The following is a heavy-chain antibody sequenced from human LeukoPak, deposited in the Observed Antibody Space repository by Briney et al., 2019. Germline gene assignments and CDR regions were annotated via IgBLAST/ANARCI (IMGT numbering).Heavy chain of an antibody. CDR1: GFTFSSYT. J-gene: IGHJ4*02. CDR3: ARDDYDSSGYYFSLHHDVYYFDY. D-gene: IGHD3-22*01. V-gene: IGHV3-23*01. CDR2: ITTSDGNT. Sequence: GGSLRLSCAASGFTFSSYTMSWVRQAPGKGLEWVSTITTSDGNTYYADSVKGRFTVSRDNSKNTLYLQMNSLRAEDTAVYYCARDDYDSSGYYFSLHHDVYYFDYWGQGTLVTVSS.